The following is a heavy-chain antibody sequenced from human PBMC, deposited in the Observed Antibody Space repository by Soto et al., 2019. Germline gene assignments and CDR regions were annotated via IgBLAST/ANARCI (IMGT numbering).Heavy chain of an antibody. CDR3: ARASEYSSSAYYFDY. Sequence: ASVKVSCKASGYTFTGYYMHWVRQAPGQGLEWMGWINPNSGGTNYAQKFQGRVTMTRDTSISTAYMELSRLRSDDTAVYYCARASEYSSSAYYFDYWGQGTLVTFSS. CDR1: GYTFTGYY. CDR2: INPNSGGT. D-gene: IGHD6-6*01. J-gene: IGHJ4*02. V-gene: IGHV1-2*02.